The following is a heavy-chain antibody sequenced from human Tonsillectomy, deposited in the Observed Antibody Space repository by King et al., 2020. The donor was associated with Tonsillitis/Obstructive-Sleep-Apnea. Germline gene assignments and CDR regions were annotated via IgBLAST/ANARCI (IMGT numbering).Heavy chain of an antibody. J-gene: IGHJ6*02. Sequence: VQLVESGGGLVQPGGSLRLSCAASGFTFSKDAMSWVRQAPGKGLEWVSSISISDGRTYYADSVKGRFTISRENSKNTLSLQMNSLRAEDTAVYYCTKCAYIVVVPDAMNGMDVWGQGTTVTVSS. V-gene: IGHV3-23*04. D-gene: IGHD2-2*01. CDR3: TKCAYIVVVPDAMNGMDV. CDR1: GFTFSKDA. CDR2: ISISDGRT.